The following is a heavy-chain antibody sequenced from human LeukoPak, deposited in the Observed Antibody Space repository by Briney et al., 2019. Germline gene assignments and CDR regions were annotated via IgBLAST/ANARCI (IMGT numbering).Heavy chain of an antibody. Sequence: PSETLSLTCTVSGGSISSSSYYGGWIRQPPGKGLEWIGSIYYSGSTYYNPSLKSRVTISVDTSKNQFSLKLSSVTAADTAVYYCARLGYSYGIIDYWGQGTLVTVSS. CDR3: ARLGYSYGIIDY. D-gene: IGHD5-18*01. J-gene: IGHJ4*02. V-gene: IGHV4-39*01. CDR1: GGSISSSSYY. CDR2: IYYSGST.